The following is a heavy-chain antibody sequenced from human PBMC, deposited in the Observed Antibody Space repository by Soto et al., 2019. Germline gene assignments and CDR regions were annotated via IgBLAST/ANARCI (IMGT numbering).Heavy chain of an antibody. D-gene: IGHD3-22*01. CDR2: IIPIFGTA. Sequence: QVQLVQSGAEVKKPGSSVKVSCKASGGTFSSYAISWVRQAPGQGLEWMGGIIPIFGTANYAQKFQGRVTITADESTSTAYMGLSSLRSEDTAVYYCARSRMETPRRYYYDSSGYYWGQGTLVTVSS. J-gene: IGHJ4*02. CDR3: ARSRMETPRRYYYDSSGYY. CDR1: GGTFSSYA. V-gene: IGHV1-69*12.